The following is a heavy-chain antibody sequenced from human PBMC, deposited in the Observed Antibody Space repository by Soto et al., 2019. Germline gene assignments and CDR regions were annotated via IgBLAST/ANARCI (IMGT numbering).Heavy chain of an antibody. CDR1: GFTFGDYA. CDR3: TRERYDSSGSPDAFDI. Sequence: SLRLSCTASGFTFGDYAMSWFRQAPGKGLEWVGFIRSKAYGGTTEYAASVRGRFTISRDDSKSIAYLQMNSLKTEDTAVYYCTRERYDSSGSPDAFDIWGQGTMVTVSS. D-gene: IGHD3-22*01. J-gene: IGHJ3*02. CDR2: IRSKAYGGTT. V-gene: IGHV3-49*03.